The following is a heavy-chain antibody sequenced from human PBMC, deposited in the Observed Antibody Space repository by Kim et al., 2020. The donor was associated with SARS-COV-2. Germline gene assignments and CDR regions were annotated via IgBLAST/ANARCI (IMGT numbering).Heavy chain of an antibody. V-gene: IGHV3-21*01. CDR1: GFTFSSYS. CDR2: ISSSSSYI. D-gene: IGHD1-26*01. CDR3: ARDHSGSYYEFRFFAY. J-gene: IGHJ4*02. Sequence: GGSLRLSCAASGFTFSSYSMNWVRQAPGKGLEWVSSISSSSSYIYYEDSAKGRCTISRDNAKNSLYLQMNSLSAEDTAVYYCARDHSGSYYEFRFFAYWGQGTLVTVSS.